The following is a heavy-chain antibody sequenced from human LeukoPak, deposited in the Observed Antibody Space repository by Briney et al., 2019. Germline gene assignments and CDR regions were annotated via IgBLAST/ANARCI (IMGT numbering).Heavy chain of an antibody. D-gene: IGHD3-22*01. CDR1: GFTFSSYG. V-gene: IGHV3-30*02. Sequence: PGGSLRLSCAASGFTFSSYGMHWVRQAPGKGLEWVAFIRYDGSNKYYADSVKGRFTISRDNSKNTLYLQMNSLRAEDTAVYYCAKDYYDSSGYPPGAWGQGTLVTVSS. CDR2: IRYDGSNK. J-gene: IGHJ5*02. CDR3: AKDYYDSSGYPPGA.